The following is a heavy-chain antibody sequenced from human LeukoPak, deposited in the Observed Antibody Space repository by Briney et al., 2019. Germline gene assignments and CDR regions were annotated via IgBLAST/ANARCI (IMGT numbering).Heavy chain of an antibody. D-gene: IGHD3-22*01. CDR3: ASEANDSSGYYLPYYFDH. V-gene: IGHV4-34*01. J-gene: IGHJ4*02. Sequence: PSETLSLTCAVYGGSFSGYYWSWIRQPPGKGLEWIGEINHSGSTNYNPSLKSRVTISIDTSKNQFSLKLSSVTAADTAVYYCASEANDSSGYYLPYYFDHWGQGTLVTVSS. CDR2: INHSGST. CDR1: GGSFSGYY.